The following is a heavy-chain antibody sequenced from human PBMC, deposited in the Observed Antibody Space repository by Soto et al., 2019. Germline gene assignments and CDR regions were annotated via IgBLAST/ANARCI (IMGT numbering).Heavy chain of an antibody. D-gene: IGHD6-6*01. V-gene: IGHV3-74*01. Sequence: EVQLVESGGGLVQPGGSLRRSCVVFGVAFSSDWRNWIRKVPGKVLVWVSRIKYDGSDTNYADSGKGRFTISRDKAKNTLSLQMNSLRAEDTAVYYCARGRRVVQYCDYWGQGTRVTVSS. J-gene: IGHJ4*03. CDR3: ARGRRVVQYCDY. CDR1: GVAFSSDW. CDR2: IKYDGSDT.